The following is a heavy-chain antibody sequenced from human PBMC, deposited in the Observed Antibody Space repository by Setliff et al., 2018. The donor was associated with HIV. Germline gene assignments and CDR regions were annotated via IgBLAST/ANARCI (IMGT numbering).Heavy chain of an antibody. J-gene: IGHJ5*01. V-gene: IGHV4-39*01. CDR3: ARTTYSGSYFNDS. D-gene: IGHD1-26*01. CDR2: IHFSGST. CDR1: GGSISSSTYY. Sequence: ETLSLTCTVSGGSISSSTYYWGWIRQPPGKGLEWIGNIHFSGSTYYNPSLKSRVTVSVDPSKNQFSLKLSSVTAADTAVYYCARTTYSGSYFNDSWGQGTLVTVSS.